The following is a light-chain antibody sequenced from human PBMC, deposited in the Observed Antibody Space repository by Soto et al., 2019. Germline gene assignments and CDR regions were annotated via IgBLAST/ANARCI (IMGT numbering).Light chain of an antibody. V-gene: IGKV3-15*01. J-gene: IGKJ4*01. CDR3: QHYNNWPFT. CDR1: QSVSSN. Sequence: EIVMTQSPATLSVSPGERATLSCRASQSVSSNLAWYQHKPGQAPRLLIFGASTRATGIPARFSGSGSGTEFTLTISSLQSEDFAVYYCQHYNNWPFTVGGGNKVEIQ. CDR2: GAS.